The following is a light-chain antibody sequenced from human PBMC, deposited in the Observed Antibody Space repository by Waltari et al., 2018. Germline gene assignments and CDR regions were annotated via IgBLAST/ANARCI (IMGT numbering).Light chain of an antibody. CDR3: QQYDDWPAYS. Sequence: EIVMTQSPAAVSLSPGERATLSCRASQNIANNLAWYQHKGGQAPRLLIYDASTRATGIPVRFSGSGSGTEFTLSISSLQTEDVAVYFCQQYDDWPAYSFGQGTKLEIK. CDR1: QNIANN. CDR2: DAS. V-gene: IGKV3-15*01. J-gene: IGKJ2*01.